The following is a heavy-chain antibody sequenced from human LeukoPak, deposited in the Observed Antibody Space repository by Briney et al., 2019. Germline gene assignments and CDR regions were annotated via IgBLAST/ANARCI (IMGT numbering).Heavy chain of an antibody. J-gene: IGHJ3*02. CDR2: INPNSGGT. CDR1: GYTFAGYY. CDR3: ARVSARDYYDSSGYPNAFDI. Sequence: ASVKVSCKASGYTFAGYYMHWVRHAPGQGLEWMGWINPNSGGTNYAQKFQGRVTMTRDTSISTAYMELSRLRSDDTAVYYCARVSARDYYDSSGYPNAFDIWGQGTMVTVSS. V-gene: IGHV1-2*02. D-gene: IGHD3-22*01.